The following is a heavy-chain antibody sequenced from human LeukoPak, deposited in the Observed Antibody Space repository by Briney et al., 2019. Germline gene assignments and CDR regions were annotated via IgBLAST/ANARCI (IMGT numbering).Heavy chain of an antibody. J-gene: IGHJ6*04. D-gene: IGHD3-3*01. Sequence: GGSLRLSCAASGFTFSNAWMSWVRQAPGKGLEWVGRIKSKTDGGTTDYAAPVKGRFTISRDDSKNTLYLQMNSLKTEDTAVYYCTRDHDFWSGPFDVWGKGTTVTVSS. CDR2: IKSKTDGGTT. CDR1: GFTFSNAW. V-gene: IGHV3-15*01. CDR3: TRDHDFWSGPFDV.